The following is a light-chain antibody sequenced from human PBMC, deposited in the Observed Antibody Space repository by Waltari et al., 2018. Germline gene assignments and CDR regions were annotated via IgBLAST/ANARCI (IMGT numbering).Light chain of an antibody. J-gene: IGLJ2*01. Sequence: SYMVTQPPSVSVAPGQTATISCEGNNIGGKSVHWYQLRPGQAPVLVVHDDSDRPSWSPERFSGSNSGNAATLTISRVEAGDEADYHCQVFDASSDVLFGGGTKLTVL. CDR3: QVFDASSDVL. CDR1: NIGGKS. V-gene: IGLV3-21*02. CDR2: DDS.